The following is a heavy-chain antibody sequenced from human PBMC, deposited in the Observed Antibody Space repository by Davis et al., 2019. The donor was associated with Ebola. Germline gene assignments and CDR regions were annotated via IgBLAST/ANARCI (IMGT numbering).Heavy chain of an antibody. CDR3: AKDTRDIWFDM. CDR1: GFIFSSYV. D-gene: IGHD2-15*01. CDR2: LCTSADT. V-gene: IGHV3-23*01. J-gene: IGHJ3*02. Sequence: GGSLRLSCATSGFIFSSYVMSWVRQAPGKGLEWVSTLCTSADTYYADSVKGRFTISRDNSKNTLYLQMNGLRVEDTAIYYCAKDTRDIWFDMWGQGTMVTVSS.